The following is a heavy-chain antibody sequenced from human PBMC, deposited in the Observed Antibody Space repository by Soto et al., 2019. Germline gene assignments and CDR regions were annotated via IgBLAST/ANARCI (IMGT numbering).Heavy chain of an antibody. V-gene: IGHV4-34*01. J-gene: IGHJ5*02. CDR3: ARVQRIGVVIVFGWFDP. Sequence: KPSETLSLTCAVYGGSFSGYDWSWIRQPPGKGLEWIGEINHSGSTNYNPSLKSRVTISVDTSKNQFSLKLSSVTAADTAVYYCARVQRIGVVIVFGWFDPWGQGTLVTVSS. CDR1: GGSFSGYD. CDR2: INHSGST. D-gene: IGHD3-3*01.